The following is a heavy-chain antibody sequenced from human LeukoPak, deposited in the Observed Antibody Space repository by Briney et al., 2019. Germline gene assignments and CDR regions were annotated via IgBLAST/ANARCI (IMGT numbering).Heavy chain of an antibody. D-gene: IGHD1-26*01. J-gene: IGHJ4*02. CDR3: ARARGSYRFSYFDY. V-gene: IGHV2-70*11. CDR1: GFSLRTSGMC. Sequence: SGPTLMHPTPTLTLTCTFSGFSLRTSGMCVSWIRQPPGKALEWLSRIDWDDDKYYSTSLKTRLTISKDTSKNQVVLTMTNMDPVDTATYYCARARGSYRFSYFDYWGQGTLVTVSS. CDR2: IDWDDDK.